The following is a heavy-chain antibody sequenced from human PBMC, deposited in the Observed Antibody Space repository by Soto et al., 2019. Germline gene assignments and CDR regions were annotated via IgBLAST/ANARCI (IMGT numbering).Heavy chain of an antibody. CDR3: ARDCDVGDVSVASVNFFFDY. CDR1: GFTFSSYA. CDR2: ISYDGSNK. J-gene: IGHJ4*02. V-gene: IGHV3-30*04. Sequence: GGSLRLSCVASGFTFSSYAMHWVRQAPGKGLEWVAVISYDGSNKYYADSVKGRFTISRDNSKNTLYLQMNSLRAEDTAVYYCARDCDVGDVSVASVNFFFDYWGQGTLVTVSS. D-gene: IGHD3-10*02.